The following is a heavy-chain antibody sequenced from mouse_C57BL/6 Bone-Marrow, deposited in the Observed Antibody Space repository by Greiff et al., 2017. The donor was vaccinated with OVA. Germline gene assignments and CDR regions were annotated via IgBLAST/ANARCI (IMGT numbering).Heavy chain of an antibody. D-gene: IGHD1-1*02. CDR1: GYTFTSYW. V-gene: IGHV1-55*01. J-gene: IGHJ2*01. CDR3: SKCYGGYYFDY. Sequence: QVQLQQPGAELVKPGASVKMSCKASGYTFTSYWITWVKQRPGQGLEWIGDIYPGSGSTKYNEKFKNKATQTVDTSSSTAYMQHSSLTSEDSAVYSFSKCYGGYYFDYWGQGTTLTVSS. CDR2: IYPGSGST.